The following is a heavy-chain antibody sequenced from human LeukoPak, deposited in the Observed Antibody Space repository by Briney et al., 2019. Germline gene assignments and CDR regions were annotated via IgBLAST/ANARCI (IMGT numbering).Heavy chain of an antibody. CDR1: GYTFTSYG. CDR3: ARHYGSGLPYYSYGMDV. J-gene: IGHJ6*02. V-gene: IGHV1-18*01. CDR2: ISAYNGNT. Sequence: GASVTVSCTASGYTFTSYGISWVRQAPGQGLEWMGGISAYNGNTNYAQTLQGRFTITTDTSTNTAYMELRSLRSDDTAVYYCARHYGSGLPYYSYGMDVWGPGTTVTVSS. D-gene: IGHD3-10*01.